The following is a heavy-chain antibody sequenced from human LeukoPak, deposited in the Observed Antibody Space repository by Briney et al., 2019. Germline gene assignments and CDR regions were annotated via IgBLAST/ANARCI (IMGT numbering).Heavy chain of an antibody. J-gene: IGHJ4*02. V-gene: IGHV3-23*01. CDR2: ISGSFIAT. CDR3: AKVTYGSGTYGAFDY. CDR1: GFTFSSYA. D-gene: IGHD3-10*01. Sequence: GGSLRLSCAASGFTFSSYAMSWVRQAPGKGLEWVSAISGSFIATYYADSVKGRFTISRDTSKNTLYLQMNSLRAEDTAVYYCAKVTYGSGTYGAFDYWGQGTLVTVSS.